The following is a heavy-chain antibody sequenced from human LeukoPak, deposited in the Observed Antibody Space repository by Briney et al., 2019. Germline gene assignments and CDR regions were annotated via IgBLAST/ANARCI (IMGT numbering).Heavy chain of an antibody. Sequence: GGSLRLSCAASGFTFSSSAMSWVRQAPGKGLEWVSAISNNGGYTYYADSVQGRFTISRDNAKNSLYLQMNSLRAEDTAVYYCARVRVGRGAFDYWGQGTLVTVSS. CDR1: GFTFSSSA. CDR3: ARVRVGRGAFDY. D-gene: IGHD1-26*01. V-gene: IGHV3-23*01. J-gene: IGHJ4*02. CDR2: ISNNGGYT.